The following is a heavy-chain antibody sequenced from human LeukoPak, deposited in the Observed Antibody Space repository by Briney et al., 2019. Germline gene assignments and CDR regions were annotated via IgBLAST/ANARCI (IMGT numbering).Heavy chain of an antibody. J-gene: IGHJ5*02. CDR2: IKQDGSEK. V-gene: IGHV3-7*01. Sequence: PGGSLRLSCAASGFTFSSYWMSWVRQAPGKGLEWVANIKQDGSEKYYVDSVKGRFTISRDNAKNSLYLQMNSLRAEDTAVYYCARGGGYYDSSGYLLNWFDPRGQGTLVTVSS. CDR1: GFTFSSYW. D-gene: IGHD3-22*01. CDR3: ARGGGYYDSSGYLLNWFDP.